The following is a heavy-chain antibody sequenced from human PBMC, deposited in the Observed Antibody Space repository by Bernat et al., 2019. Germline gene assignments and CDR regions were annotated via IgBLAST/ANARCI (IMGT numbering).Heavy chain of an antibody. CDR2: VSDDGKNE. D-gene: IGHD2-8*01. CDR1: GFTFSSYS. Sequence: QVELLASGGGVVQPGRSLRLSCVGSGFTFSSYSMYWVRQAPGKGLEWVALVSDDGKNERYADSVKGRVTVSRDNSKDTVYLQMDSLRLEDTAVYFCARVPALTTFWYFDLWGRGSLVTVSS. J-gene: IGHJ2*01. CDR3: ARVPALTTFWYFDL. V-gene: IGHV3-30*03.